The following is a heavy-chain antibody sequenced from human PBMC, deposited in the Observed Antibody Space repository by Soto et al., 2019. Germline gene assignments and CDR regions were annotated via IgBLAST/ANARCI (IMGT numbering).Heavy chain of an antibody. J-gene: IGHJ4*02. V-gene: IGHV3-53*01. CDR3: ARGVPSMTYYGEYYFHY. D-gene: IGHD3-10*01. CDR2: ISSGGTT. Sequence: EVQVVESGGGLIQPGGSLRLSCAASGFTVSSNYMSWVRQAPGKGLEYVSVISSGGTTYHADSVKGRFTISRDNSQNTLYLQMSSLRPEDTHVYYCARGVPSMTYYGEYYFHYWGQGTLGTVAA. CDR1: GFTVSSNY.